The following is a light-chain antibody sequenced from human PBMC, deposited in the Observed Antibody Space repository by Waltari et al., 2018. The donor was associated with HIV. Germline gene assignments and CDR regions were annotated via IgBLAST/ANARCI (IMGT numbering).Light chain of an antibody. CDR2: GNS. CDR3: QSYDISLSGSV. V-gene: IGLV1-40*01. Sequence: QSVLTQPPSVSGAPGQRVTISCTGSSSNIGAGYDVHWYQQLPGTAPKLLIYGNSNRPSGVPDRCSGSKSGTSASLAITGLQAEDEADYYCQSYDISLSGSVFGGGTKLTVL. J-gene: IGLJ2*01. CDR1: SSNIGAGYD.